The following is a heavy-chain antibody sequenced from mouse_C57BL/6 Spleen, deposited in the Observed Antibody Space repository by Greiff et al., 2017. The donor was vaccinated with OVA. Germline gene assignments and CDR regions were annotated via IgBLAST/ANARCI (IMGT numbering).Heavy chain of an antibody. CDR1: GYTFTDYY. J-gene: IGHJ2*01. CDR3: ARDSSGYVGNFDY. D-gene: IGHD3-2*02. CDR2: INPNNGGT. Sequence: DVQLQESGPELVKPGASVKISCKASGYTFTDYYMNWVKQSHGKSLEWIGDINPNNGGTSYNQKFKGKATLTVDKSSSTAYMELRSLTSEDSAVYYCARDSSGYVGNFDYWGQGTTLTVSS. V-gene: IGHV1-26*01.